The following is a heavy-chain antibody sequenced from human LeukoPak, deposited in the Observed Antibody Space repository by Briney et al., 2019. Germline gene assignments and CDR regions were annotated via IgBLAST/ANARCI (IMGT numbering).Heavy chain of an antibody. D-gene: IGHD6-13*01. Sequence: PGGSLRLSCAASGFTFSSYSMHWARQLPGKGLVWVSRISPTGSTTSCADSVKGRFTVSRDNAKNTLYLQVNNLRAEDTAVYYCARGPNSNRSGLDFWGQGTLLTVSS. J-gene: IGHJ4*02. CDR3: ARGPNSNRSGLDF. CDR2: ISPTGSTT. CDR1: GFTFSSYS. V-gene: IGHV3-74*01.